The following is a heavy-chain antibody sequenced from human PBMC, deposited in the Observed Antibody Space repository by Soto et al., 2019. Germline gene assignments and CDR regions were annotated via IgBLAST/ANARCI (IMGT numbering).Heavy chain of an antibody. J-gene: IGHJ4*02. V-gene: IGHV1-8*01. CDR3: ARAPRNWGFDF. CDR1: GYTFTSYD. Sequence: QVQLVQSGAEVKKPGASVKVSCKASGYTFTSYDFNWVRQATGQGPEWLGWMNPVSGDTGYSQKFQGRVTMTSDTSISTAYMELSSLRSEDTAVYYSARAPRNWGFDFWGQGTQVTVSS. CDR2: MNPVSGDT. D-gene: IGHD7-27*01.